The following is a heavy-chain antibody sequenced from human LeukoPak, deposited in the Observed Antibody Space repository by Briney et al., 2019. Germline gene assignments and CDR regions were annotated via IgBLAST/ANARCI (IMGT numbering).Heavy chain of an antibody. CDR1: GFAFSSYA. V-gene: IGHV3-23*01. Sequence: PGASLRLSCAASGFAFSSYAMSWVRQAPGKGPEWVSAISGSGGSTYYADSVKGRFTISRDNSKNTLYLQMNSLRAEDTAVYYCAKDGELAVVVPAAIRTVHNWFDPWGQGTLVTVSS. J-gene: IGHJ5*02. CDR2: ISGSGGST. CDR3: AKDGELAVVVPAAIRTVHNWFDP. D-gene: IGHD2-2*01.